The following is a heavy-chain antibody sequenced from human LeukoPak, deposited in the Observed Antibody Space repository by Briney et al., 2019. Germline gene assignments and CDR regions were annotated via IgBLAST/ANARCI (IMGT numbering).Heavy chain of an antibody. CDR3: ARAGAGSSTIPLGMDV. Sequence: SETLSLTCTVSGGSISSSSYYWSWIRQPPGKGLEWIGEINHSGSTNYNPSLKSRVTISVDTSKNQFSLKLSSVTAADTAVYYCARAGAGSSTIPLGMDVWGQGTTVTVSS. D-gene: IGHD2-2*01. V-gene: IGHV4-39*07. J-gene: IGHJ6*02. CDR1: GGSISSSSYY. CDR2: INHSGST.